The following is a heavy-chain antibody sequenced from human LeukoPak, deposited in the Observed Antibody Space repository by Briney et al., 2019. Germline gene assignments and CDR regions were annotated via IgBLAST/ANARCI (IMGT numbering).Heavy chain of an antibody. CDR1: GFTFSNAG. V-gene: IGHV3-15*01. CDR2: IKSRTDGGTT. CDR3: NIVNGDISGTMGYYYGRDV. D-gene: IGHD1-20*01. J-gene: IGHJ6*04. Sequence: GGSLRPSCAASGFTFSNAGMSWVRQAPGKGLEWVGRIKSRTDGGTTDYAAPVKGRFTISRDDSKDTLYLQMHSLKTEDTAVYYCNIVNGDISGTMGYYYGRDVWGKGTTVTVSS.